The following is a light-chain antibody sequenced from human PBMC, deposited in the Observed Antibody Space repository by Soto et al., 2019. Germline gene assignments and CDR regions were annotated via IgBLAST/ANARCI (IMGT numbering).Light chain of an antibody. CDR2: DVS. V-gene: IGLV2-14*03. Sequence: QSALTQPASVSGSPGQSITISCTGTSSDVGGYNYVSWYQQHPDKAPRLMIYDVSNRPSGVSDRFSGSKSGDTASLTNSGLQAEDEADYYCTSFTSRHTYVFGTGTKVTVL. J-gene: IGLJ1*01. CDR1: SSDVGGYNY. CDR3: TSFTSRHTYV.